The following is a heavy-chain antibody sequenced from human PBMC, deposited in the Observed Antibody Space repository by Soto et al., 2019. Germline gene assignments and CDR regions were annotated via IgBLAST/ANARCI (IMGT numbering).Heavy chain of an antibody. V-gene: IGHV3-74*01. Sequence: EVRLLQSGGGLVQPGGSLRLSCAASGFTFNHHWMHWVRQAPGKGLVWVSRINTDGSDTGYADSVRGRFTISRDNAKNTLYLQMSSLRAEDTDVYYGARDTFGLSYWGQGTLVTVSS. CDR3: ARDTFGLSY. J-gene: IGHJ4*02. D-gene: IGHD3-10*01. CDR1: GFTFNHHW. CDR2: INTDGSDT.